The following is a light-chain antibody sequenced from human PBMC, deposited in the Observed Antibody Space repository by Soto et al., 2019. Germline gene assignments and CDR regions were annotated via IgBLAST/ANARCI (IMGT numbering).Light chain of an antibody. Sequence: QSVLTQPPSVSGAPGQRVTISCTGSSSNIGAGYDVHWYQQLPGTAPKLLIYGNNNRPSGVPDRFSGSKSGTSASLAITGLQAEDEADYYCQSYDSSLNGVVFGGGTKVTV. CDR3: QSYDSSLNGVV. J-gene: IGLJ2*01. CDR2: GNN. V-gene: IGLV1-40*01. CDR1: SSNIGAGYD.